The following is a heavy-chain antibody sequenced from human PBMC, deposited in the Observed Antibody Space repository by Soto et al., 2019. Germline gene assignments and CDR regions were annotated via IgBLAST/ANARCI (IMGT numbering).Heavy chain of an antibody. CDR2: INHSGST. CDR1: GGSFSGYY. J-gene: IGHJ4*02. V-gene: IGHV4-34*01. Sequence: QVQLQQWGAGLLKPSETLSLTCAVYGGSFSGYYWSWIRQPPGKGLEWIGEINHSGSTNYNPSLKSRVTISVDTPKNQFSRKLSSVTAADTAEYYCARERFESNYEIDYWGQETLVTVSS. CDR3: ARERFESNYEIDY. D-gene: IGHD4-4*01.